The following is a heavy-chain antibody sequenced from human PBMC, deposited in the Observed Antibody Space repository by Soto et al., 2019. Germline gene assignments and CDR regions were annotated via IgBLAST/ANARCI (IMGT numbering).Heavy chain of an antibody. J-gene: IGHJ5*02. CDR3: ASARYRISTSCHTNWFDP. CDR1: GGSVSSGSYY. Sequence: PSETLSLTCTVSGGSVSSGSYYWSWIRQPPGKGLEWIGYIYYSGSTNYNPSLKSRVTISVDTSKNQFSLKLSSVTAADTAVYYCASARYRISTSCHTNWFDPWGQGTLVTVSS. CDR2: IYYSGST. D-gene: IGHD2-2*01. V-gene: IGHV4-61*01.